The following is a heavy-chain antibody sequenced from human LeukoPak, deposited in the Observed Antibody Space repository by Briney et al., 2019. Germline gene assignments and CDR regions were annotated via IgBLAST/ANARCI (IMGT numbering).Heavy chain of an antibody. CDR3: ARDLPGCSSTSCYAGGY. D-gene: IGHD2-2*01. CDR1: GYTFTGYY. Sequence: ASVKVSCKASGYTFTGYYMHWVRQAPGQGLEWMGWINPNSGGTNYAQKFQRRVTMTRDTSISTAYMELSRLRSDDTAVYYCARDLPGCSSTSCYAGGYWGQGTLVTVSS. V-gene: IGHV1-2*02. J-gene: IGHJ4*02. CDR2: INPNSGGT.